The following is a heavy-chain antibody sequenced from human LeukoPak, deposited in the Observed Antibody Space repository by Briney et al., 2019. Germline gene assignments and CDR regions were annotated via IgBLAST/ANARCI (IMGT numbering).Heavy chain of an antibody. D-gene: IGHD6-13*01. CDR2: ISGSYGTT. CDR1: GFTFSSYA. V-gene: IGHV3-23*01. J-gene: IGHJ6*02. Sequence: GGSLRLSCAASGFTFSSYAMSWLRQAPGKGLEWVSSISGSYGTTYYADSVKGRFTISRDNSKNTLYLQMNSLRAEDTALYYCTRVQAGRAGLMDVWGRGTTVTVSS. CDR3: TRVQAGRAGLMDV.